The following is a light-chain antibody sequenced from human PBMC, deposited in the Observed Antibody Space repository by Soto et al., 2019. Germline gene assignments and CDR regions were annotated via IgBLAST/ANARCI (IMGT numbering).Light chain of an antibody. CDR3: QQYTNWPLT. CDR1: QSVTSD. J-gene: IGKJ4*01. CDR2: GAS. Sequence: EIVMTQSPATLSVSPGERATLSCRASQSVTSDLAWYQQKPGQAPRLLIYGASTRATGIPAKFSGSGSGTELTLTINSLQSEDFAVYYCQQYTNWPLTFGGGTKVEIK. V-gene: IGKV3-15*01.